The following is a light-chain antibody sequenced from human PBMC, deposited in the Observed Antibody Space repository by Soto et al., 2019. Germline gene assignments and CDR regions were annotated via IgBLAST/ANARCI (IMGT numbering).Light chain of an antibody. CDR3: QQRGIYPLT. V-gene: IGKV3-11*01. Sequence: EIVLTQSPATLSLSPGERATLSCRASQSFSNYLAWYQQKPGQAPRLLIYDASNRATGIPARFSGSGSGTDFTLPIVSLEPEDFAVYYCQQRGIYPLTFGGGTKVELK. CDR2: DAS. CDR1: QSFSNY. J-gene: IGKJ4*01.